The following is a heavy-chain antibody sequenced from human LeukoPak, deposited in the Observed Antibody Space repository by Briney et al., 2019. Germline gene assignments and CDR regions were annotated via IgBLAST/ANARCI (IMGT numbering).Heavy chain of an antibody. V-gene: IGHV1-69*13. Sequence: SVKVSCKPSGGALGSYSISWVRQAPGHRLEWMGGIVPTFATANYAQKFQDRLTITADESTDTVYMELSSLTSEDTAVYYCARDRGHCDTARCYINWFDPWGQGTLVTVSP. CDR1: GGALGSYS. D-gene: IGHD5-18*01. J-gene: IGHJ5*02. CDR2: IVPTFATA. CDR3: ARDRGHCDTARCYINWFDP.